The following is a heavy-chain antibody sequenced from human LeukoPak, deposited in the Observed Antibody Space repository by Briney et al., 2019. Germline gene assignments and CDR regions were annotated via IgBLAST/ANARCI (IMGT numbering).Heavy chain of an antibody. CDR2: IASDGSST. CDR3: ARGRPHGNDY. CDR1: GFTFDDYA. J-gene: IGHJ4*02. Sequence: GGSLRLSCAASGFTFDDYAMNWVRQAPGKGLVWVSRIASDGSSTTYADSVKGRFSISRDNAKNTLYLQMNSLRVEDTAVYYCARGRPHGNDYWGQGTLVTVSS. V-gene: IGHV3-74*01. D-gene: IGHD4-23*01.